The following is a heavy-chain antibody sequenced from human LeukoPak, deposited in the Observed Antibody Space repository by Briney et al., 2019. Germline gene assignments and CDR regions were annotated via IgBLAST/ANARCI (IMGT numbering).Heavy chain of an antibody. CDR3: ARGEGYDYDSTTNVDY. CDR1: GGPISSSNW. D-gene: IGHD3-22*01. Sequence: NPSETLSLTCAVSGGPISSSNWWSWVRQPPGKGLEWIGEIYHSGSTNYNPSLKSRVTISVDKSKNQFSLKLSSVTAADTAVYYCARGEGYDYDSTTNVDYWGQGTLVTVSS. J-gene: IGHJ4*02. V-gene: IGHV4-4*02. CDR2: IYHSGST.